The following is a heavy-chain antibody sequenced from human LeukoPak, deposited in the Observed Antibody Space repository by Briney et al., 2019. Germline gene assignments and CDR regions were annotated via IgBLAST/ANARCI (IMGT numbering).Heavy chain of an antibody. Sequence: SVKVSCKASGGTFSSYAISWVRQARGQGLVWMGGIIPIFGTANYAQKFQGRVTITTDESTSTAYMELSSLRSEDTAVYYCARGGYGSGSYAIYYYYYYMDVWGKGTTVTVSS. V-gene: IGHV1-69*05. CDR2: IIPIFGTA. CDR3: ARGGYGSGSYAIYYYYYYMDV. J-gene: IGHJ6*03. CDR1: GGTFSSYA. D-gene: IGHD3-10*01.